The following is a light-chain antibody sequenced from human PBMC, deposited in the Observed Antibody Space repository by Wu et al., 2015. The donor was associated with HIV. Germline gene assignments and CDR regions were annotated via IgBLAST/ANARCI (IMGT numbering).Light chain of an antibody. Sequence: DIVMTQSPATLAVSPGETVALSCRASQSVSINVAWYQQKXGQSPRLVMYAASTRATGIPARFSGSGSGTEFTLTITSLQSEDFAVYYCQHYNDLVPLGFGPGTKLEIK. V-gene: IGKV3-15*01. J-gene: IGKJ2*03. CDR1: QSVSIN. CDR3: QHYNDLVPLG. CDR2: AAS.